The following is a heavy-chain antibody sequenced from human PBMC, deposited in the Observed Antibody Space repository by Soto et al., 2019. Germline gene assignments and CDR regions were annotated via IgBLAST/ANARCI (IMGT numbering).Heavy chain of an antibody. J-gene: IGHJ4*02. D-gene: IGHD3-16*02. CDR2: IIPILGIA. CDR1: GGTFSSYT. V-gene: IGHV1-69*02. CDR3: ARAGMITFGGVIESFDY. Sequence: QVQLVQSGAEVKKPGSSVKVSCKASGGTFSSYTISWVRQAPGQGLEWMGRIIPILGIANYAQKFQGRVTITADKSTSTAYMYLSSLRSEDTAVYSCARAGMITFGGVIESFDYWGQGTLVTVSS.